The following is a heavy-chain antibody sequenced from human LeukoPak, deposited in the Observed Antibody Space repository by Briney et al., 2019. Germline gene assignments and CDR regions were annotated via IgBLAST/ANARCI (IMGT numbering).Heavy chain of an antibody. J-gene: IGHJ6*03. CDR2: ILSDGSKE. CDR3: AKEFREGYDFWSGGYMDV. V-gene: IGHV3-30*02. D-gene: IGHD3-3*01. Sequence: GGSLRLSCAASGFTFSSYGMHWVRQAPGKGLEWVAVILSDGSKEFYTDSVKGRFTISRDNSKNTLYLQMNSLRAEDTAVYYCAKEFREGYDFWSGGYMDVWGKGTTATVSS. CDR1: GFTFSSYG.